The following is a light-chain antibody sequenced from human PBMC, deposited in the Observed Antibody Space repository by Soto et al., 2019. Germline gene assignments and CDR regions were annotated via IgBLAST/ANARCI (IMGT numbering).Light chain of an antibody. CDR3: QQYEDLPLT. CDR2: DAS. Sequence: DLQMTQSPSSLSASVGYRVTITCQASQDISNYLNWYQQKPGKAPKLLIFDASNVETGVPSRFSGSGSGTDFTFTIHILQPEDAATYYCQQYEDLPLTFGGGTKVGIK. CDR1: QDISNY. V-gene: IGKV1-33*01. J-gene: IGKJ4*01.